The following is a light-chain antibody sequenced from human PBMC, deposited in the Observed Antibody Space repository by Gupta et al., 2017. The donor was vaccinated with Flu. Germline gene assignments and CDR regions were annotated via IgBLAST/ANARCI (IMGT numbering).Light chain of an antibody. CDR3: RSTDSSGNCWV. Sequence: KNYAYGYQQKSGPAPVLMIYKDIERHSGIPERFSGSSSGTTVTLTISGVQAEDEADYYCRSTDSSGNCWVFGGGTKVTVL. CDR2: KDI. J-gene: IGLJ3*02. CDR1: KNY. V-gene: IGLV3-25*03.